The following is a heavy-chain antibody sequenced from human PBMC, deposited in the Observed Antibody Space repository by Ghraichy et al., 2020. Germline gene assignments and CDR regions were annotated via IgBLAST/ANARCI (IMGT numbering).Heavy chain of an antibody. V-gene: IGHV4-59*08. CDR3: ARHPGASFDY. CDR2: VHYNGST. Sequence: ETLSLTCSVSNGSINEHYWSWIRQSPEKGLEWIAYVHYNGSTLYNPSLESRVFISLDTTKTHFSLKLRSVTAADTAVYYCARHPGASFDYWGPGTLVTVSS. J-gene: IGHJ4*02. CDR1: NGSINEHY.